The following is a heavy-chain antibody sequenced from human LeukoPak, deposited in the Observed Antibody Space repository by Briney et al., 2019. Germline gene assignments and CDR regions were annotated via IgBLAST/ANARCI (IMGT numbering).Heavy chain of an antibody. Sequence: GGSLRLSCAASGFTFDDYGMSWVRQAPGKGLEWVSGINWNGGSTGYADSVKGRFTISRDNAKNSLYLQMNSLRAEDTALYYCARDRYYDSSGYYYRATDFDYWGQGTPVTVSS. J-gene: IGHJ4*02. CDR1: GFTFDDYG. CDR2: INWNGGST. D-gene: IGHD3-22*01. V-gene: IGHV3-20*04. CDR3: ARDRYYDSSGYYYRATDFDY.